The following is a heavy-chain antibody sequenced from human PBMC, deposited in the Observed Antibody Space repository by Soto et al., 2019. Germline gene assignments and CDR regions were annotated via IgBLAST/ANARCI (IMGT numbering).Heavy chain of an antibody. Sequence: EVQLLESGGDLVQPGGSLRLSCAASGCTFSSYAMSWVRQAPGKGLEWVSAISGSGGTTYYADSVKGRFTISRDSSKNTLYLQMSSLRAEDTATYYCGKFFVATGGSSGWPWPFHYWGQGTLVTVSS. V-gene: IGHV3-23*01. CDR1: GCTFSSYA. J-gene: IGHJ4*02. CDR3: GKFFVATGGSSGWPWPFHY. CDR2: ISGSGGTT. D-gene: IGHD6-25*01.